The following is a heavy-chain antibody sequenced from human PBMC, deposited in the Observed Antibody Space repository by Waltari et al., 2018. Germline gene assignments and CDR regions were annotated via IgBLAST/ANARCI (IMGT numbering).Heavy chain of an antibody. V-gene: IGHV3-30*18. CDR3: AKAHYYDSSGYQIDAFDI. CDR2: ISYDGINK. Sequence: QVQLVESGGGVVQPGRSLRLSCAASGFPFSSSGMHWVRQAPGKGLEWVAVISYDGINKYYADSVKGRFTISRDNSKNTLYLQMNSLRAEDTAVYYCAKAHYYDSSGYQIDAFDIWGQGTMVTVSS. CDR1: GFPFSSSG. D-gene: IGHD3-22*01. J-gene: IGHJ3*02.